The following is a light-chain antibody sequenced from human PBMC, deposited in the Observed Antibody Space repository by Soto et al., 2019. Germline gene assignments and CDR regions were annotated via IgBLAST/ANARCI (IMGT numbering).Light chain of an antibody. CDR3: SSYTSGSTWV. CDR1: SSDVGGYNY. V-gene: IGLV2-14*01. J-gene: IGLJ3*02. CDR2: EVS. Sequence: QSALTQPASVSGSPGQSITISCTGTSSDVGGYNYVSWYQQHPVKAPKLMIYEVSNRPSGVSNRFSGSKSGNTASLTISGLQAEDEAEYYCSSYTSGSTWVFGGGTKVTVL.